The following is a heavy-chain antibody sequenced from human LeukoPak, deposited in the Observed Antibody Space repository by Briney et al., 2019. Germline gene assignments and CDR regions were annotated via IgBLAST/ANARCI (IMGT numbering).Heavy chain of an antibody. D-gene: IGHD4/OR15-4a*01. CDR3: AKHGDNYYFDS. V-gene: IGHV4-4*07. CDR1: GGSISSYY. J-gene: IGHJ4*02. CDR2: IYTSGST. Sequence: ASETLSLTCTVSGGSISSYYWSWIRQPAGKGLEWIGRIYTSGSTNHNPSLKSRVTISVDTSKNQFSLKLSSVTAADTAVYYCAKHGDNYYFDSWGQGTLVTVSS.